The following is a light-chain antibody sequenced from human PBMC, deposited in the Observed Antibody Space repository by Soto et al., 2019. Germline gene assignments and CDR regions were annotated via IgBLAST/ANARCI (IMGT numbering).Light chain of an antibody. CDR2: SDF. J-gene: IGLJ1*01. CDR1: SSNIGSNT. V-gene: IGLV1-44*01. CDR3: ATWADSLNGPV. Sequence: QSVLTQPPSTSGTPGQGVTISCSGSSSNIGSNTVNWYQQLPRTAPKLLIHSDFNRPSGVPDRFSGSKSGSSASLAVSGLQSVYESDYYCATWADSLNGPVFGTGTKVTVL.